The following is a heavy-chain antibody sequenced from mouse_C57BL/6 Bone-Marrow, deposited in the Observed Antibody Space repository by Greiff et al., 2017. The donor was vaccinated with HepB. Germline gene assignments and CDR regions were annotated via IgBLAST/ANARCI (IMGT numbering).Heavy chain of an antibody. D-gene: IGHD1-1*01. Sequence: QVQLQQSGAELVKPGASVKLSCKASGYTFTDYTIHWVKQRPGQGLEWIGWFYPAGGSIKYNEKFKDKATLTADKSSSTVYMQLSRLTSEDSAVYYCARHESNGSKAFAYWGQGTLVTVSA. CDR3: ARHESNGSKAFAY. CDR1: GYTFTDYT. J-gene: IGHJ3*01. V-gene: IGHV1-62-2*01. CDR2: FYPAGGSI.